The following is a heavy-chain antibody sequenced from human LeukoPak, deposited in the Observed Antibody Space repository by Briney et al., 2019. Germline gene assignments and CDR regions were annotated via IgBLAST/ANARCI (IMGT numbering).Heavy chain of an antibody. Sequence: PGGSLRLSCAASGFTFSSFAMNWVRQAPGKGLEWVSAISGSGGSTYYADSVKGRFTISRDNSKNTLYLQMNSLRAEDTAVYYCAKDRAAAGTFDYWGQGTLVTVSS. CDR3: AKDRAAAGTFDY. V-gene: IGHV3-23*01. CDR2: ISGSGGST. J-gene: IGHJ4*02. CDR1: GFTFSSFA. D-gene: IGHD6-13*01.